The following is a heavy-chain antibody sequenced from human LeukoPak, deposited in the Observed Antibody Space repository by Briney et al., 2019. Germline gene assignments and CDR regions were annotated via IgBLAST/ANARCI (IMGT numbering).Heavy chain of an antibody. CDR3: ARRDSSGYYSVSDYFDY. CDR1: GGSIRSSYYY. Sequence: SETLSLTCTVSGGSIRSSYYYWGWIRQPPGKGLEWIGSIYDSGSTYYNPSLKSRVTISVDTSKNQFSLKLNSVTAADTAVYYCARRDSSGYYSVSDYFDYWGQGTLVTVSS. J-gene: IGHJ4*02. V-gene: IGHV4-39*01. D-gene: IGHD3-22*01. CDR2: IYDSGST.